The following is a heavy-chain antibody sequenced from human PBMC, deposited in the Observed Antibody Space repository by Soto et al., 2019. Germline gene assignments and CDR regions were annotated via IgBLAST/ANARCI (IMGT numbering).Heavy chain of an antibody. CDR3: TTDFYVDIAMVSGY. Sequence: EVQLVESGGGLVKPGGSLRLSCAASGFTFSDAWMSWVRQAPGKGLDWVGRIKSKTDGGTTDYAAPVKGRFTISRDDSKNTLYLQMNSLKPEDTAVYYCTTDFYVDIAMVSGYWGQGTLVTVSS. J-gene: IGHJ4*02. CDR2: IKSKTDGGTT. D-gene: IGHD5-18*01. V-gene: IGHV3-15*01. CDR1: GFTFSDAW.